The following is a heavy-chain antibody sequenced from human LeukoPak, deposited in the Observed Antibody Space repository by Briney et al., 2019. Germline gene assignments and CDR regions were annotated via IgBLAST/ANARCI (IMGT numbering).Heavy chain of an antibody. CDR1: GFTVSNTY. CDR2: ISYDGSNK. V-gene: IGHV3-30*18. D-gene: IGHD1-26*01. J-gene: IGHJ4*02. CDR3: AKFDSGSYYEAYFDY. Sequence: PGGSLRLSCAASGFTVSNTYMNWVRQAPGKGLEWVAVISYDGSNKYYADSVKGRFTISRDNSKNTLYLQMNSLRAEDTAVYYCAKFDSGSYYEAYFDYWGQGTLVTVSS.